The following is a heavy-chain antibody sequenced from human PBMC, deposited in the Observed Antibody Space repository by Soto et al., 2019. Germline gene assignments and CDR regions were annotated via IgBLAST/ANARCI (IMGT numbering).Heavy chain of an antibody. CDR2: ISSNGVST. CDR3: GRGPLRFLEWLTLENWFDP. D-gene: IGHD3-3*01. CDR1: GFTFSSYS. J-gene: IGHJ5*02. Sequence: GGSLRLSCSASGFTFSSYSMHWVRQAPGKGLQYVSAISSNGVSTYYADSVKGRFTISRDNSKTTLYLQMSRLRAEDTAVYYCGRGPLRFLEWLTLENWFDPWGQGTLVPVCS. V-gene: IGHV3-64D*06.